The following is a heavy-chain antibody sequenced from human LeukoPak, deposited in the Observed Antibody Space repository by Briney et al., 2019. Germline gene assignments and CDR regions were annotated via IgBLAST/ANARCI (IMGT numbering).Heavy chain of an antibody. Sequence: GGSLRLSCAASGFTFSTYWMHWVRQAPGKGLVWISHINLDGSSATYADSVKGRFTISRANAKNTLDLQMSSLRAEDTAVYYCARHLTYGGWNLWGQGTLVAASS. J-gene: IGHJ5*02. CDR2: INLDGSSA. CDR3: ARHLTYGGWNL. CDR1: GFTFSTYW. V-gene: IGHV3-74*01. D-gene: IGHD4-23*01.